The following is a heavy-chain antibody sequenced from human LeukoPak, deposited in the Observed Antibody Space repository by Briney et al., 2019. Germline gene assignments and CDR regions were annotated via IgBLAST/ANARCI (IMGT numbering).Heavy chain of an antibody. D-gene: IGHD3-22*01. CDR1: GFTFSSYA. CDR2: ISGSGGST. J-gene: IGHJ4*02. Sequence: SGGSLRLSCAASGFTFSSYAMSWVRQAPGKGLEWVSAISGSGGSTYYADSVKGRFTISRDNSKNTLYLQMNSLRAEDTAVYYCAKKVYYYDSSGYYEDLFDYWGQGTLVTVSS. CDR3: AKKVYYYDSSGYYEDLFDY. V-gene: IGHV3-23*01.